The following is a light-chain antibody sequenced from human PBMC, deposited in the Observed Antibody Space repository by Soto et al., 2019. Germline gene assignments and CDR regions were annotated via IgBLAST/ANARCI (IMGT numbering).Light chain of an antibody. J-gene: IGKJ1*01. Sequence: EIVLTQSPGTLSLSPGERATLSCRASQSVSSAYLAWYQQKPGQAPRLLIYEASDRATGIPARFSGSGSGTDFTLIISSLEPEDFAVYYCQQRSSWITFGQGTKVDIK. CDR1: QSVSSAY. V-gene: IGKV3-11*01. CDR2: EAS. CDR3: QQRSSWIT.